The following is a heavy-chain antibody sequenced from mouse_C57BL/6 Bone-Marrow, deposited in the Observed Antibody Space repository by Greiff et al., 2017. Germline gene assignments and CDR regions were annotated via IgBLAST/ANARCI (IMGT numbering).Heavy chain of an antibody. CDR1: GYTFTSYT. D-gene: IGHD2-3*01. CDR3: ARCGYYNGYAMDY. Sequence: QVQLQQSGAELARPGASVKMSCKASGYTFTSYTMHWVKQRPGQGLEWIGYINPSSGYTKYNQKFKDKATLTADKSSSTAYMQLSSLTSEDSAVYYCARCGYYNGYAMDYWGQGTSVTVSS. V-gene: IGHV1-4*01. CDR2: INPSSGYT. J-gene: IGHJ4*01.